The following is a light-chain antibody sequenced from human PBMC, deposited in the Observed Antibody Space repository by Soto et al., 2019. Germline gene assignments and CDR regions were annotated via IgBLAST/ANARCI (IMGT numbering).Light chain of an antibody. J-gene: IGLJ7*01. CDR3: AAWDDSLNGAV. CDR1: SSNIGSNT. V-gene: IGLV1-44*01. Sequence: QSVLTQLPSASGTPRQRVTISCSGRSSNIGSNTVNWYQQLPGTAPKLLIYSNNQRPSGVPDRFSGSKSGTSASLAISGLQSEDEADYYCAAWDDSLNGAVFGGGTQLTVL. CDR2: SNN.